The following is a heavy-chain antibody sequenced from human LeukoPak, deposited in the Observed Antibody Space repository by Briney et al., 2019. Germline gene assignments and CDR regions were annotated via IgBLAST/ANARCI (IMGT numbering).Heavy chain of an antibody. CDR3: ARYNWNYLDY. Sequence: PSETLSLTCAVYGGSFSGYYWSWIRQPPGKGLEWIGEINHSGSTNYNPSLKSRVTISVDTSKNQFSLKLSSVTAADTAVYYCARYNWNYLDYWGQGTLVTVSS. CDR1: GGSFSGYY. J-gene: IGHJ4*02. D-gene: IGHD1-20*01. V-gene: IGHV4-34*01. CDR2: INHSGST.